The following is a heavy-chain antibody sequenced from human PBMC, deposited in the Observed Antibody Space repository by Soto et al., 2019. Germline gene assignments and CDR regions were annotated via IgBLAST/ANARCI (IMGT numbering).Heavy chain of an antibody. Sequence: SDTLSLTCTVSGASIITDNSFWVWIRQSPRRGLELIGSISYSGRTYDNPSLQSRVTISIDATKNQFSLQLTSVTTADTAVYYCARRRASDYGGNHHPYYFDRWGQGALVTVSS. D-gene: IGHD4-17*01. CDR2: ISYSGRT. CDR1: GASIITDNSF. CDR3: ARRRASDYGGNHHPYYFDR. V-gene: IGHV4-39*01. J-gene: IGHJ4*02.